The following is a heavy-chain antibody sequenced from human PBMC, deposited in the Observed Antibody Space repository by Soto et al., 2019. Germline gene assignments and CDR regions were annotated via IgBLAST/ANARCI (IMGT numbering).Heavy chain of an antibody. D-gene: IGHD1-1*01. CDR3: ARGRWTQRTADYYLDY. Sequence: QVPLVQSGAEVTKPGASVRNSCKASGDTFTSYAMHWVRQAPGQRLEWMGWIDAGNGKTKYSQKFQGRVSITRDTSARTVYMELSSLRSEDTAVYYCARGRWTQRTADYYLDYWGQGTLVAVSS. V-gene: IGHV1-3*01. CDR2: IDAGNGKT. J-gene: IGHJ4*02. CDR1: GDTFTSYA.